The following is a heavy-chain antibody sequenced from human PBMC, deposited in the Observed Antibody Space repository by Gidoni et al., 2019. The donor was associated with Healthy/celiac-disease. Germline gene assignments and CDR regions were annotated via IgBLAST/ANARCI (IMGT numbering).Heavy chain of an antibody. D-gene: IGHD3-3*01. V-gene: IGHV4-34*01. CDR3: ARGGSEEGTFTIFGVVSAVYYYYGMDV. CDR1: GGSFSGYY. CDR2: INHSGST. Sequence: QVQLQQWGAGLLKPSATLSLTCAVYGGSFSGYYWSWIRQPPGKGLEWIGEINHSGSTNYNPSLKSRVTISVDTSKNQFSLKLSSVTAADTAVYYCARGGSEEGTFTIFGVVSAVYYYYGMDVWGQGTTVTVSS. J-gene: IGHJ6*02.